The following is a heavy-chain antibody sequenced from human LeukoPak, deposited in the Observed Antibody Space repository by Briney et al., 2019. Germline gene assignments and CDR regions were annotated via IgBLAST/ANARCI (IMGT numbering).Heavy chain of an antibody. CDR2: INHSGST. Sequence: PSETLSLTCAVYGGSFSGYYWSWIRQPPGKGLEWIGEINHSGSTNYNPSLKSRVTISVDTSKNQFSLKLSSVTAADTAVYYCARTPQKDGLAARDGMDVWGQGTTVTVSS. J-gene: IGHJ6*02. D-gene: IGHD6-6*01. V-gene: IGHV4-34*01. CDR1: GGSFSGYY. CDR3: ARTPQKDGLAARDGMDV.